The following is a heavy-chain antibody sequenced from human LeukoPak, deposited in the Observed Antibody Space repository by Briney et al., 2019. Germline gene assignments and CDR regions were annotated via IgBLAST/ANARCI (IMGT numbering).Heavy chain of an antibody. J-gene: IGHJ2*01. CDR3: ARGTNPDFGMAYDQPRYWFFDL. D-gene: IGHD3-16*01. V-gene: IGHV4-31*03. CDR2: IYHTGNT. CDR1: NGSISSGYY. Sequence: PSETLSLTCRVSNGSISSGYYWNWLRQHPGKGLEWIGYIYHTGNTYSSPSLNSRLTILVDKSKNEFSLRLTSLTAADTAVYFCARGTNPDFGMAYDQPRYWFFDLWGRGTLVTVSS.